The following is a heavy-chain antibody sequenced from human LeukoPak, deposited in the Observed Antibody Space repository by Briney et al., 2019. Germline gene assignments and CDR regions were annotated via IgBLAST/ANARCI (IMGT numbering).Heavy chain of an antibody. D-gene: IGHD5-12*01. Sequence: TGGSLRLSCAASEFTFSSYAMSWVRQAPGKGLEWVSAISGSGGSTYYADSVKGRFTISRDNSKNTLYLQMNSLRAEDTAVYYCARVSLVATPYFDYWGQGTLVTVSS. V-gene: IGHV3-23*01. CDR3: ARVSLVATPYFDY. J-gene: IGHJ4*02. CDR1: EFTFSSYA. CDR2: ISGSGGST.